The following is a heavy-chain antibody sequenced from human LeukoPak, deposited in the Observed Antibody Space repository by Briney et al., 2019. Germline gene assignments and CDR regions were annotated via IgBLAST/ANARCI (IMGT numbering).Heavy chain of an antibody. J-gene: IGHJ4*02. V-gene: IGHV3-7*03. CDR1: GFNFGNHW. CDR2: IKPDGSEK. Sequence: PGGSLRLSCAASGFNFGNHWMTWVRQTPGKGLEWVASIKPDGSEKNYVDSVKGRFTISRDNAKNSLYLQMNSLRAEDTALYYCARGGSGYYTFSFFDYWGQGTLVTVSS. D-gene: IGHD3-22*01. CDR3: ARGGSGYYTFSFFDY.